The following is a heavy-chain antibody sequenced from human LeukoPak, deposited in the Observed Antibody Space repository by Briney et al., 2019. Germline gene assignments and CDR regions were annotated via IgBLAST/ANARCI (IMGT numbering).Heavy chain of an antibody. CDR2: IAHDGSEK. CDR1: GFSFSGSW. J-gene: IGHJ4*02. V-gene: IGHV3-7*01. CDR3: ARPSQYSGSYFDS. D-gene: IGHD1-26*01. Sequence: HPGGYLRLSCAASGFSFSGSWKAWVRQAPEKGLEWVANIAHDGSEKKYVDSVRGHFTISRENAKNTLYLQINSLTVEDTGVYYCARPSQYSGSYFDSWGQGTLVTVSS.